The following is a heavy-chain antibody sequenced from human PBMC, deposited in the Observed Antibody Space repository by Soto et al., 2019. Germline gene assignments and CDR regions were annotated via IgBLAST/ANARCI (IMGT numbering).Heavy chain of an antibody. D-gene: IGHD2-2*01. Sequence: SETLFLTCTVSGGSISSYYWSWIRQPPGKGLEWIGYIYYSGSTNYNPSLKSRVTISVDTSKNQFSLKLSSVTAADTAVYYCARCSITPAWYYFDYWGQGTLVTVSS. V-gene: IGHV4-59*01. CDR2: IYYSGST. CDR3: ARCSITPAWYYFDY. CDR1: GGSISSYY. J-gene: IGHJ4*02.